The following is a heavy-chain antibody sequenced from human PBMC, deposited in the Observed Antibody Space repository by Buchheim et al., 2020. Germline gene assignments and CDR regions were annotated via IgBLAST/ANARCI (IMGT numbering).Heavy chain of an antibody. D-gene: IGHD2-2*01. CDR1: GFTVSSNY. CDR2: IYSGGST. V-gene: IGHV3-66*01. J-gene: IGHJ4*02. Sequence: EVQLVESGGSLVQPGGSLRLSCAASGFTVSSNYMSWVRQAPGKGLEWVSVIYSGGSTYYADSVRGRFTISRDNSKNTLYLQMNSLRAEDTAVYYCARVGGTSPKVLVPAAGGYWGQGTL. CDR3: ARVGGTSPKVLVPAAGGY.